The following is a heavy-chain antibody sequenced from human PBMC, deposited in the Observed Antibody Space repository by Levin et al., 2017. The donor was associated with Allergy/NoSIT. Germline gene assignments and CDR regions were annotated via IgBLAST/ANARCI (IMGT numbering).Heavy chain of an antibody. D-gene: IGHD3-22*01. V-gene: IGHV2-5*01. CDR1: GISLSTRGVG. J-gene: IGHJ4*02. CDR3: AQRVGYYDYYFDS. CDR2: IYWNDDK. Sequence: NGSGPTLVKPTQTLTLTCTSSGISLSTRGVGVAWIRKPPGKALEWLAVIYWNDDKRYNTSLETRLTITQDTSKNQVVLTLTNMDPVDTATYYCAQRVGYYDYYFDSWGQGTLVTVSS.